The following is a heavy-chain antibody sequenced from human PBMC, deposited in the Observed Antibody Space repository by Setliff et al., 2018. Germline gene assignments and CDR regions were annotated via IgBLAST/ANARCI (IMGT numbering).Heavy chain of an antibody. CDR1: GFTFRNSW. CDR3: ARPFGSGWYGDFDY. Sequence: SLRLSCAASGFTFRNSWMSWVRQAPGQGPEWVASIKEDESEKYYVDSVKGRFTISRDNAKSSLYLQMNSMRAEDTAVYYCARPFGSGWYGDFDYWGQGTLVTVSS. V-gene: IGHV3-7*01. J-gene: IGHJ4*02. CDR2: IKEDESEK. D-gene: IGHD6-19*01.